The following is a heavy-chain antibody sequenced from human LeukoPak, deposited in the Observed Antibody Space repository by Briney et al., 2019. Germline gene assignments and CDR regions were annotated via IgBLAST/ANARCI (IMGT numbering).Heavy chain of an antibody. CDR1: GFPFSRYW. V-gene: IGHV3-23*01. D-gene: IGHD4-17*01. CDR2: ISGSGVYT. Sequence: GGSLRLSCAASGFPFSRYWLSWVRKAPGTGLEWVSGISGSGVYTFYGDSVKGRFTTSRDNSKNTLYLQMNSLRAEDTAVYYCAKDIKAGNGDSSFDDWGQGTLVTVSS. CDR3: AKDIKAGNGDSSFDD. J-gene: IGHJ4*02.